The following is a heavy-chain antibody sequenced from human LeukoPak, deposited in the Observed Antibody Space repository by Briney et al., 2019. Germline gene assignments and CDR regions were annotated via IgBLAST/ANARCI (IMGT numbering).Heavy chain of an antibody. CDR1: GGTFSSYA. D-gene: IGHD2-15*01. V-gene: IGHV1-69*04. J-gene: IGHJ6*03. CDR3: ARAEAYCSGGSCYPYFYYCYMDV. Sequence: GASVKVSCKAPGGTFSSYAISWVRQAPGQGLEWMGRIIPILGIANYAQKFQGRVTITADKSTSTAYMELSSLRSEDTAVYYCARAEAYCSGGSCYPYFYYCYMDVWGKGTTVTVSS. CDR2: IIPILGIA.